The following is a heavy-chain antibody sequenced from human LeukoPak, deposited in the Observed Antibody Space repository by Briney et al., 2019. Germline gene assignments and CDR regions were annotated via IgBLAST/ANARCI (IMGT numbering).Heavy chain of an antibody. CDR1: GGSISSGGYS. J-gene: IGHJ5*02. CDR3: ARDVAYYYGSGTWFDP. Sequence: SETLSLTCAVSGGSISSGGYSWSWIRQPPGKGLEWIGYIYHSGSTYYNPSLKSRVTISVDRSKNQFSLKLSSVTAADTAVYYCARDVAYYYGSGTWFDPWGQGTLITVSS. D-gene: IGHD3-10*01. CDR2: IYHSGST. V-gene: IGHV4-30-2*01.